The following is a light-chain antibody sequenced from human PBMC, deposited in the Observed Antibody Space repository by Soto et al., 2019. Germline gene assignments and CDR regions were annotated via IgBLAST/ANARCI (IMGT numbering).Light chain of an antibody. V-gene: IGKV3-20*01. Sequence: VLTQSLGTLSLSPGERATLSCWTSQSISSSYLGWYQQKPGQAPRLLIYVASSRATGIPDRFSGSGSGTEFTLTISRLEPEELAVYYCQQYARSPATFGGGTKV. CDR3: QQYARSPAT. CDR2: VAS. CDR1: QSISSSY. J-gene: IGKJ4*01.